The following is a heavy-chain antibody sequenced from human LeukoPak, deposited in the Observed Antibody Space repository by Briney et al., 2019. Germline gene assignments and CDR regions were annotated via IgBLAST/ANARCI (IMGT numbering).Heavy chain of an antibody. CDR1: GFTFSSYSMN. CDR2: IYYTGSS. V-gene: IGHV4-39*01. Sequence: GSLRLSCAASGFTFSSYSMNWVRQPPGKGLEWIGSIYYTGSSYSNPSLKSRVTVSLDTSKNQFSLRLSSVTAADTAVYYCARAAAGGYYYYYGMDVWGQGTTVTVSS. J-gene: IGHJ6*02. CDR3: ARAAAGGYYYYYGMDV. D-gene: IGHD6-13*01.